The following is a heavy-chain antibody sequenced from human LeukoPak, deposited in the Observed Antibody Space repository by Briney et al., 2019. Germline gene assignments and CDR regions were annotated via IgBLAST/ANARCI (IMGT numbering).Heavy chain of an antibody. V-gene: IGHV3-9*01. Sequence: SLRLSCAASGFTFDDYAMHWVRQAPGKGLEWVSGISWNSGSIGYADSVKGRFTISRDNAKNSLYLQMNSLRAEDTALYYCAKDKARYCSGGSCHLFDYWGQGTLVTVSS. CDR1: GFTFDDYA. CDR2: ISWNSGSI. J-gene: IGHJ4*02. D-gene: IGHD2-15*01. CDR3: AKDKARYCSGGSCHLFDY.